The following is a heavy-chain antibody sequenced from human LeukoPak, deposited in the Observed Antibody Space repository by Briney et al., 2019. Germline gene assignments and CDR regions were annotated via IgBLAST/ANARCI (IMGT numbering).Heavy chain of an antibody. V-gene: IGHV4-59*01. CDR1: GGSISSYY. D-gene: IGHD3-10*01. J-gene: IGHJ5*02. CDR3: ARGSPSFTMVRGVISFRFDP. CDR2: IYYSGST. Sequence: SETLSLTCTVSGGSISSYYWSWIRQPPGKGLEWIGYIYYSGSTNYNPSLKSRVTISVDTSKNQFSLKLSSVTAADTAVYYCARGSPSFTMVRGVISFRFDPWGQGTLVTVSS.